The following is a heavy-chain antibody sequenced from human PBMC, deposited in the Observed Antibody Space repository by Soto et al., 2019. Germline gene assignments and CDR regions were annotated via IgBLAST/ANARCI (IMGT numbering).Heavy chain of an antibody. CDR1: GGSISSYY. D-gene: IGHD3-10*01. CDR2: IYYSGST. V-gene: IGHV4-59*08. Sequence: PSETLSLTCTVSGGSISSYYWSWIRQPPGKGLEWIAYIYYSGSTEYNPSLKSRVTISVDTSKNQFSLKLSSVTAADTAVYICARGPHYYGSTSLYKFRSGFDSWGQGTLVTVSS. CDR3: ARGPHYYGSTSLYKFRSGFDS. J-gene: IGHJ4*02.